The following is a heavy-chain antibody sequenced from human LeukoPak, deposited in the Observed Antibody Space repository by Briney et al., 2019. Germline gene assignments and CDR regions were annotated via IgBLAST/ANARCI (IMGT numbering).Heavy chain of an antibody. V-gene: IGHV1-69*13. CDR1: GYTFTSYD. CDR3: ARDRGYSYAKKSSEYYYMDV. CDR2: IIPIFGTT. D-gene: IGHD5-18*01. J-gene: IGHJ6*03. Sequence: GASVKVSCKASGYTFTSYDINWVRQAPGQGLELMGGIIPIFGTTNYAQKFQGRVTIIADESTSTGYMELSSLRSEDTAVYYCARDRGYSYAKKSSEYYYMDVWGKGTTVTIPS.